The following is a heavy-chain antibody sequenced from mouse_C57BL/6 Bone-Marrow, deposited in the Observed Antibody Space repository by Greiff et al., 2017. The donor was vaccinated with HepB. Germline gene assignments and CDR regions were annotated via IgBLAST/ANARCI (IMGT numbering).Heavy chain of an antibody. CDR3: ARNNYGSNDDAMDY. J-gene: IGHJ4*01. V-gene: IGHV1-4*01. D-gene: IGHD1-1*01. Sequence: VQLQQSGAELARPGASVKMSCKASGYTFTSYTMHWVKQRPGQGLEWIGYINPSSGYTKYNQKFKDKDTLTADKCSSTAYMQLSSLTSEDSAVYYCARNNYGSNDDAMDYWGQGTSVTVSS. CDR1: GYTFTSYT. CDR2: INPSSGYT.